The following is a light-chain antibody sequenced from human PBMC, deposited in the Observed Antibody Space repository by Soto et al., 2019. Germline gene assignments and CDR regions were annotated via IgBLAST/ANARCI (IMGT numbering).Light chain of an antibody. CDR2: DAS. J-gene: IGKJ4*01. Sequence: DIHMTHSPSSLSASVGDRVTITCQASQDISNYLNWYQQKPGKAPKLLIYDASNLETGVPSRFSGSGSGPDFTFTISSLQPEDIATYSCKQYDNLPLTFGGGTKVDXK. V-gene: IGKV1-33*01. CDR3: KQYDNLPLT. CDR1: QDISNY.